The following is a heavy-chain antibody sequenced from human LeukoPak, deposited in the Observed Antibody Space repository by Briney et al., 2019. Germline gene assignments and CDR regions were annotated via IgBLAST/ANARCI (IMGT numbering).Heavy chain of an antibody. J-gene: IGHJ6*03. V-gene: IGHV5-51*01. CDR1: GYSFTNYW. CDR2: IYPGDSDT. Sequence: GESLKISCKGSGYSFTNYWIGWVRQMPGKGLEWMGIIYPGDSDTRYSPSFQGQVTISADKSISTAYLQWSSLKASDTAMYYCARQLGIGYYYYYMDVWGKGTTVTVSS. D-gene: IGHD7-27*01. CDR3: ARQLGIGYYYYYMDV.